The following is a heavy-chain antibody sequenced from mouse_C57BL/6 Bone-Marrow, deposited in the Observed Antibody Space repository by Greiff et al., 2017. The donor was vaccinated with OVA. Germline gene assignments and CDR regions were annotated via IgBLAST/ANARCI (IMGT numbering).Heavy chain of an antibody. Sequence: VQLQQSDAELVKPGASVKISCKVSGYTFTDHTIHWMKQRPEKGLEWIGYIYPRDGSTKYNEKFKGKATLTADKPSSTAYMQLSSLTSEDSAVYYCARAPTTGGYFDVWGTGTTVTVSS. V-gene: IGHV1-78*01. CDR2: IYPRDGST. CDR3: ARAPTTGGYFDV. D-gene: IGHD1-1*01. J-gene: IGHJ1*03. CDR1: GYTFTDHT.